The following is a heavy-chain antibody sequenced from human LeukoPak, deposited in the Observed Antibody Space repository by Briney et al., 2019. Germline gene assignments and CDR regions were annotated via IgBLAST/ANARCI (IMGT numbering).Heavy chain of an antibody. CDR1: GFTFRSYG. CDR2: IQNDGSNE. CDR3: ARGGYGSGSFDYMDV. D-gene: IGHD3-10*01. J-gene: IGHJ6*03. V-gene: IGHV3-30*02. Sequence: GGSLRLSCAASGFTFRSYGMHWVRQAPGKGLEWVAYIQNDGSNEQYADSVKGRFSISRDSSKNILYLQMNSLRSEDTAVYYCARGGYGSGSFDYMDVWGKGTTVTVSS.